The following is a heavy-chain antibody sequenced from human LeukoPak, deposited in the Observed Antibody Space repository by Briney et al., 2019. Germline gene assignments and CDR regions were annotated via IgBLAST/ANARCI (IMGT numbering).Heavy chain of an antibody. D-gene: IGHD3-10*01. V-gene: IGHV3-23*01. Sequence: PGGSLRLSCAASGFPFSTYAMSWVRQAPAKGLEWVSFISGSDGGTSYADSVKGRFTISRDNSQNTLYLQMNSLRAEDTAVYRCIWFGEQLQRTLDHWGQESLVTVSS. CDR2: ISGSDGGT. J-gene: IGHJ4*02. CDR1: GFPFSTYA. CDR3: IWFGEQLQRTLDH.